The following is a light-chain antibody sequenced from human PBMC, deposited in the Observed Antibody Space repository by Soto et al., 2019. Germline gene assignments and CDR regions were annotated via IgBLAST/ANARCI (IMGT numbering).Light chain of an antibody. J-gene: IGKJ4*01. V-gene: IGKV1-33*01. CDR1: QGISKE. CDR2: GAS. CDR3: QQYRSLPLT. Sequence: DIPMTQSPSSLSASVGDRITISCQASQGISKELNWYQQKPGKGPELLIYGASNLHTGVPSRFSGGASTSGPGTHFSLTITALQPEDSATYYCQQYRSLPLTFGGGTKVEI.